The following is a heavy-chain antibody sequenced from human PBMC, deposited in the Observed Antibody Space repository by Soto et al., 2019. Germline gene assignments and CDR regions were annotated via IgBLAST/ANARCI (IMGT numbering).Heavy chain of an antibody. D-gene: IGHD6-13*01. CDR1: GVSISSYY. Sequence: SGTLSLPCAVSGVSISSYYFSLIRQPPGKGLEWIGYIYYSGSTNYNPSLKSRVTSSVDTSKIRFSVKVSSVSSVAMAVYYWARRYSFAFEMCGQGTMVTVSS. V-gene: IGHV4-59*08. CDR3: ARRYSFAFEM. J-gene: IGHJ3*02. CDR2: IYYSGST.